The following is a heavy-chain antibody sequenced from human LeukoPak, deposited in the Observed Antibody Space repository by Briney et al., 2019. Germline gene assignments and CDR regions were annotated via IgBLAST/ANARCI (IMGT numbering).Heavy chain of an antibody. CDR3: AKRGHSYGDFDY. D-gene: IGHD5-18*01. Sequence: ASVKVSCTASGYTFTNYGFSWVRQAPGQGLEWMGWMNPNSDNTGYAQKFQGRVTMTRNTSISTAYMELSSLRSEDTAVYYCAKRGHSYGDFDYWGQGTLVIVSS. CDR1: GYTFTNYG. J-gene: IGHJ4*02. CDR2: MNPNSDNT. V-gene: IGHV1-8*02.